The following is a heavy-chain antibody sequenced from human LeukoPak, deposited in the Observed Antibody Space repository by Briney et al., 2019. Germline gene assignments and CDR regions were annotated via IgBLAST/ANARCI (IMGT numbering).Heavy chain of an antibody. J-gene: IGHJ4*02. CDR3: AKDRPIFKD. V-gene: IGHV3-23*01. CDR2: ISGSGGAT. CDR1: GFTFSSYA. Sequence: PGGSLRLSCAASGFTFSSYAMTWVRQAPGKGLEWVSTISGSGGATYYADSVKGRFTISSDNSKNTLYLQMNSLRAEDTAVYYCAKDRPIFKDWGQGTQVTVSS.